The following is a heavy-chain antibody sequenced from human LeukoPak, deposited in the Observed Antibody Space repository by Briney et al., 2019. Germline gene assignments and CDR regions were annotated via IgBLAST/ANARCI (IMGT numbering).Heavy chain of an antibody. CDR3: ARILNYNYCSGGSCYSGPFDY. J-gene: IGHJ4*02. D-gene: IGHD2-15*01. CDR1: GFTFSSYS. Sequence: GGSLRLSCAASGFTFSSYSMNWVRQAPGKGLEWVSYISSSSIYIYYADSVKGRFTVSRDNAKNALFLHMNSMRAEDTAVYYCARILNYNYCSGGSCYSGPFDYWGQGTLVTVSS. CDR2: ISSSSIYI. V-gene: IGHV3-21*01.